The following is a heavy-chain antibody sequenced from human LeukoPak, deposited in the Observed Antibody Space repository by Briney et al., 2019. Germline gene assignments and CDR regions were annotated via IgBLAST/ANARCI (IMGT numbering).Heavy chain of an antibody. J-gene: IGHJ4*02. D-gene: IGHD6-19*01. CDR3: ARDRQGLRYY. Sequence: GGSLRLSCAAAGFTFNNHAMHWVRQAPGKGLEGVAVISYHGGEKYYADSVKGRFTISRDNSKNTLDLQMNSLGGEDTAVYYCARDRQGLRYYWGQGTLVTVSS. V-gene: IGHV3-30*04. CDR1: GFTFNNHA. CDR2: ISYHGGEK.